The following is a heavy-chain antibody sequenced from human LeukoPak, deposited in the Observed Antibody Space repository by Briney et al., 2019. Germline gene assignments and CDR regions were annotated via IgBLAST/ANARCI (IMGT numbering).Heavy chain of an antibody. CDR3: ARASSEGDFDY. V-gene: IGHV4-31*03. CDR2: IYYSGAS. J-gene: IGHJ4*02. Sequence: SQTLSLTCTVSGGSLSSGGYYWRWLSQHPGKGLEWIGYIYYSGASYYNPSLKSRVSISVDTSKNQFSLKLPSVTAADTAMYYCARASSEGDFDYWGQGTLVTVSS. D-gene: IGHD6-6*01. CDR1: GGSLSSGGYY.